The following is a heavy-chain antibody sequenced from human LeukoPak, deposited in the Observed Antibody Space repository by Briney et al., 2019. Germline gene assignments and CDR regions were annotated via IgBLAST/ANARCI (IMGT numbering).Heavy chain of an antibody. Sequence: GASVKVSCKASGYTFTGYYMHWVRQAPGEGRGCRGWINANSGDTNYAQKFQGRVTMTRDTSISTAYMELSRLRSDDTAVYYCARDNGARLRLDYWGQGTLVTVSS. CDR2: INANSGDT. D-gene: IGHD6-6*01. V-gene: IGHV1-2*02. J-gene: IGHJ4*02. CDR3: ARDNGARLRLDY. CDR1: GYTFTGYY.